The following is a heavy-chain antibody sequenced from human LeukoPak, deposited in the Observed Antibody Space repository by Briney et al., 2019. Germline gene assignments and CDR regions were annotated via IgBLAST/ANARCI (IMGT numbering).Heavy chain of an antibody. CDR1: GGSISSYY. Sequence: SETLSLTCTVSGGSISSYYWSWIRQPPGKGLEWIGEINHSGSTNYNPSLKSRVTISVDTSKNQFSLKLSSVTAADTAVYYCASGGENYYDSSGYVDYWGQGTLVTVSS. J-gene: IGHJ4*02. V-gene: IGHV4-34*01. CDR2: INHSGST. CDR3: ASGGENYYDSSGYVDY. D-gene: IGHD3-22*01.